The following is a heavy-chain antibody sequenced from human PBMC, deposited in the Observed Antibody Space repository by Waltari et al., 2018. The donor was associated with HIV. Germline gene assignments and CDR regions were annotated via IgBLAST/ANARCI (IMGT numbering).Heavy chain of an antibody. D-gene: IGHD4-17*01. CDR1: GFTFRSYW. V-gene: IGHV3-74*01. Sequence: EVQLVESGGGLVQPGGSLRLSCAASGFTFRSYWMHWVRQAPGKGLVWVSCISSDGSTTNYADSVKGRLTISRDNAKNTLYLQMNRLRADDTAVYYCARENTMTYYDALDIWGQGTMVTVSS. J-gene: IGHJ3*02. CDR3: ARENTMTYYDALDI. CDR2: ISSDGSTT.